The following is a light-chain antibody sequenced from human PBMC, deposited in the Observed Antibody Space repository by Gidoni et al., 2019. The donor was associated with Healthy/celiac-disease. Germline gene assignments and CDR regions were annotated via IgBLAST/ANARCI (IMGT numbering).Light chain of an antibody. CDR3: SSYTSSSPVV. CDR2: DVS. Sequence: QSALTKPASVSGYPGQSITISCTGTTSDVGGYNYVSWYQQHPGKAPKLMLYDVSNRPSGVSNRFSGSKSGNTASLTISGLQAEDEADYYCSSYTSSSPVVFGGGTKLTVL. CDR1: TSDVGGYNY. J-gene: IGLJ2*01. V-gene: IGLV2-14*03.